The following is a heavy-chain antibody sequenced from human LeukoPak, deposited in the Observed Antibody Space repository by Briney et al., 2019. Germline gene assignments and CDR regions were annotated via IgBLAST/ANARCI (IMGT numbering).Heavy chain of an antibody. Sequence: SETLSLTCTVSDGSISNYYWSWIRQPAGKGLEWIGRIYTSGTTNYNPSLKSRVTMSVDTSKNHFSLNLDSVTAADTAVYYCARDVRRSSSSANSYYNYMDVWGKGTTVTVSS. V-gene: IGHV4-4*07. J-gene: IGHJ6*03. D-gene: IGHD6-6*01. CDR3: ARDVRRSSSSANSYYNYMDV. CDR2: IYTSGTT. CDR1: DGSISNYY.